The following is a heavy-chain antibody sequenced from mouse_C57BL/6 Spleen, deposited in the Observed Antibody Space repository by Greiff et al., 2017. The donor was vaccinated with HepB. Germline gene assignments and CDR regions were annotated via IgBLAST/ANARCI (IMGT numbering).Heavy chain of an antibody. D-gene: IGHD4-1*01. CDR2: INPSNGGT. Sequence: QVQLQQPGTELVKPGASVKLSCKASGYTFTSYWMHWVKQRPGQGLEWIGNINPSNGGTNYNEKFKSKATLTVDKSSSTAYMQLSSLTSEDSAVYDCARGNWDVGGYFDYWGQGTTLTVSS. J-gene: IGHJ2*01. CDR3: ARGNWDVGGYFDY. CDR1: GYTFTSYW. V-gene: IGHV1-53*01.